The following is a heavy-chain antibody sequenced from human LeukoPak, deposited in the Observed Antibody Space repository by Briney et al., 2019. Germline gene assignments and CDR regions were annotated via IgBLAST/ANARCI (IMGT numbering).Heavy chain of an antibody. Sequence: SETLSLTCTVSGGSIISTLYYWGWIRQPPGTGLEWIGSIYYSGNTYPNPSLRSRLTMSVHTSKNQLSLNLSSVTAADTAVYYCVQMSTRWYFDYWGQGTLATVSS. D-gene: IGHD5-24*01. CDR2: IYYSGNT. CDR3: VQMSTRWYFDY. V-gene: IGHV4-39*01. CDR1: GGSIISTLYY. J-gene: IGHJ4*02.